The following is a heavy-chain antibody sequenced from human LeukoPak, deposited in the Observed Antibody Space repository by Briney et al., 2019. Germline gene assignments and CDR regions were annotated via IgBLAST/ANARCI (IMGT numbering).Heavy chain of an antibody. CDR1: GFTFSSHA. CDR3: ARLDVGATPYYFDY. Sequence: PGGSLRLSCAASGFTFSSHAMSWVRQAPGKGLEWVAAISGSGGSTYYADSVECRFTISRDNSKNTLYLRMNSLRAEDTAVYYCARLDVGATPYYFDYWGQGTLVTVSS. J-gene: IGHJ4*02. D-gene: IGHD1-26*01. V-gene: IGHV3-23*01. CDR2: ISGSGGST.